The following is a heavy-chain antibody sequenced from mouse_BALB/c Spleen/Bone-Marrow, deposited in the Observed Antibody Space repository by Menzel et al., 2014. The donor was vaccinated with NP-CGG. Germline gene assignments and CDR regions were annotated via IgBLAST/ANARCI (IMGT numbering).Heavy chain of an antibody. CDR1: GFTFSDYY. D-gene: IGHD2-1*01. V-gene: IGHV5-12*02. Sequence: EVKLMESGGGLVQPGGSLKLSCATSGFTFSDYYMYWVRQTPEKRLEWVAYISNGGGSTYYPDTVKGRFTISRDNAKSTLYLQMSRLKSEDTAMYYCARHLYGNYGAMDYRGQGTSVTVSS. CDR3: ARHLYGNYGAMDY. J-gene: IGHJ4*01. CDR2: ISNGGGST.